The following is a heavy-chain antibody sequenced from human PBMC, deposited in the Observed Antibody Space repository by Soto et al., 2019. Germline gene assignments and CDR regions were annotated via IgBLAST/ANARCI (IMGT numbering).Heavy chain of an antibody. Sequence: GGSLRLSCAASGFTFSDYYMSWIRQAPGKGLEWVSYISSSGSTIYYADSVKGRFTISRDNAKNSLYLQMNSLRAEDTAVYYCARDEGGYCSSTSCYGSYFDYWGQGTLVTVSS. CDR3: ARDEGGYCSSTSCYGSYFDY. J-gene: IGHJ4*02. V-gene: IGHV3-11*01. CDR1: GFTFSDYY. D-gene: IGHD2-2*01. CDR2: ISSSGSTI.